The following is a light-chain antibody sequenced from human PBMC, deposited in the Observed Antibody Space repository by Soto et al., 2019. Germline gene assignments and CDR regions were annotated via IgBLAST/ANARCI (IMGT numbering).Light chain of an antibody. J-gene: IGKJ1*01. CDR1: QSVSSY. CDR2: DAS. V-gene: IGKV3-11*01. Sequence: IVLTQSPATLSLSPWEGATLSCRASQSVSSYLARYQQKPGQAPRLLIYDASNRATGIPARFSGSGSGTDFTLTISSLEPEDFAVYYCQQRSNWPRTFGQGTKVDIK. CDR3: QQRSNWPRT.